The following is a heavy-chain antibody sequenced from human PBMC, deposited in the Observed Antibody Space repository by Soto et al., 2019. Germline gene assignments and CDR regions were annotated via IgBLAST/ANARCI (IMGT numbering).Heavy chain of an antibody. J-gene: IGHJ6*02. CDR1: GFTFSSYN. Sequence: EVQLVESGGGLVKPGGSLRLSCSASGFTFSSYNMNWVRQAPGKGLEWVSSIVSSDSYIYYADSVKGRFTISRDNAKNSLYLQMNYLRAEDTAVYYCARDYSPRRYYHYYAMEVWGQGTTVTVSS. D-gene: IGHD2-21*01. V-gene: IGHV3-21*01. CDR2: IVSSDSYI. CDR3: ARDYSPRRYYHYYAMEV.